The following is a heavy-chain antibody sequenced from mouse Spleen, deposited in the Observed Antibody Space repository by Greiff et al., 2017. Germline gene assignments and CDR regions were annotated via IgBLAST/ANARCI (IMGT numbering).Heavy chain of an antibody. CDR1: GYTFTSYT. Sequence: VQLQQSGAELARPGASVKMSCKASGYTFTSYTMHWVKQRPGQGLEWIGYINPSSGYTKYNQKFKDKATLTADKSSSTAYMQLSSLTSEDSAVYYCARPLSTVVADFDYWGQGTTLTVSS. J-gene: IGHJ2*01. CDR2: INPSSGYT. CDR3: ARPLSTVVADFDY. V-gene: IGHV1-4*01. D-gene: IGHD1-1*01.